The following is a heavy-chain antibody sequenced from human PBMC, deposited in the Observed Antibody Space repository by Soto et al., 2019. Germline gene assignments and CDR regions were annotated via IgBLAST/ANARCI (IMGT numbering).Heavy chain of an antibody. V-gene: IGHV3-30-3*01. J-gene: IGHJ6*02. Sequence: GESLKISCAASGFTFSSYAMHWVRQAPGKGLEWVAVISYDGSNKYYADSVKGRFTISRDNSKNTLYLQMNSLRAEDTAVYYCARDLTQQPFSYYYYYGMDVWGQGTTVTVSS. CDR1: GFTFSSYA. D-gene: IGHD6-13*01. CDR2: ISYDGSNK. CDR3: ARDLTQQPFSYYYYYGMDV.